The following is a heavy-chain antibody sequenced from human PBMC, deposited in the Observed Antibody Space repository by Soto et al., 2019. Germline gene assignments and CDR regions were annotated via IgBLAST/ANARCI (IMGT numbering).Heavy chain of an antibody. CDR1: GFTFSNAW. CDR3: TTDKHDYAPSYYYMDV. V-gene: IGHV3-15*01. CDR2: IKSKTDGGTT. J-gene: IGHJ6*03. Sequence: EVQLVESGGGLIKPGGSLRLSCAASGFTFSNAWMSWVRQAPGKGLEWVGRIKSKTDGGTTDYAAPVKGRFTISRDDSKNTLYLQMNSLKTEYTAVYYCTTDKHDYAPSYYYMDVWGKGTTVTVSS. D-gene: IGHD4-17*01.